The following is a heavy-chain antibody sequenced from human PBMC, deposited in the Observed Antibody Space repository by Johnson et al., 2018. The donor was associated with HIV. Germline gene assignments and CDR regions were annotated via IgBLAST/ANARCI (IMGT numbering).Heavy chain of an antibody. J-gene: IGHJ3*02. CDR1: GFTFSSYG. D-gene: IGHD3-3*01. CDR3: ARDVMEDFWSGSFDAFDI. CDR2: IKQDGSEK. V-gene: IGHV3-7*01. Sequence: VQLVESGGGVVQPGRSLRLSCAASGFTFSSYGMHWVRQAPGKGLEWVANIKQDGSEKYYVDSVKGRFTISRDNAKNSLYLQMNSLRAEDTAVYYCARDVMEDFWSGSFDAFDIWGQGTMVTVSS.